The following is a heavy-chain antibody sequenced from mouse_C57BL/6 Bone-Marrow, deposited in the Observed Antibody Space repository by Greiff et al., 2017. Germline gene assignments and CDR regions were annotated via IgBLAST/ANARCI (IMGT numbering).Heavy chain of an antibody. CDR3: ARKVLRVAMDY. CDR1: GYTFTSYW. V-gene: IGHV1-64*01. D-gene: IGHD1-1*01. Sequence: QVQLQQPGAELVKPGASVKLSCKASGYTFTSYWMHWVKQRPGQGLEWIGMIHPTSGSTNYNEKFKSKATLTVDKSSSTAYMQLSSLTSEDSAVXYCARKVLRVAMDYWGQGTSVNVSS. CDR2: IHPTSGST. J-gene: IGHJ4*01.